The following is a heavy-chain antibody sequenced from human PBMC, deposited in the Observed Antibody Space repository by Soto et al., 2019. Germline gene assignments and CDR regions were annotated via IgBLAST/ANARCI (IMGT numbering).Heavy chain of an antibody. Sequence: EVQLAESGGDLVQPGGSLRLSCVGSGFTFSYYEMNWVRQAPGKGLERVAFISHTDRLTHYPDSVKGRFTISRDNAKNSLYLEMTKLRVEDTAVYYCARDSGRASADLWGQGTLVSVSS. V-gene: IGHV3-48*03. D-gene: IGHD1-26*01. CDR1: GFTFSYYE. J-gene: IGHJ5*02. CDR3: ARDSGRASADL. CDR2: ISHTDRLT.